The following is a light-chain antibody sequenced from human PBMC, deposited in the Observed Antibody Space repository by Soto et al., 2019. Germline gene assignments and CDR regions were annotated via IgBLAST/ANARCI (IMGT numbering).Light chain of an antibody. CDR1: QAIYNY. J-gene: IGKJ4*01. CDR3: QHLNSYT. CDR2: SAS. Sequence: DIPLTQSPSFLSASVGDRVTITCRASQAIYNYLAWYQQKPGKAPKLLIYSASTLQSGVPSRFSGSGSGTEFTLTISGLQPEDSAIYYCQHLNSYTFGGGTKVEIK. V-gene: IGKV1-9*01.